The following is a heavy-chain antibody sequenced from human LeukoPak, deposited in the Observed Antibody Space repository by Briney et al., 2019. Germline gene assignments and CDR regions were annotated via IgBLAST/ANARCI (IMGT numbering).Heavy chain of an antibody. CDR2: IYYGGTT. CDR1: GVSISSYY. Sequence: SETLSLTCIVSGVSISSYYWSWIRQPPGKGLEWIGYIYYGGTTNHNPSLKSRVTMSVDTSKNQFSLRLNSVTAADTAVYYCARHVWLQPFDYWGQGTLVTVSS. CDR3: ARHVWLQPFDY. D-gene: IGHD3-9*01. J-gene: IGHJ4*02. V-gene: IGHV4-59*08.